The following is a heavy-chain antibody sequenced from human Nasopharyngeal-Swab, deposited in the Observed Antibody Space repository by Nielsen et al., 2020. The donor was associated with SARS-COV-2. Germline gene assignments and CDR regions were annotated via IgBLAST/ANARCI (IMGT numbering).Heavy chain of an antibody. Sequence: GSMRPSSTVSGGSISSYYWSWLRQPPGKGLEWIGNIYYSGSTNYNPSLKSRVTISVDTSKNQFSLKLSSVTAADTAVYYCAREGGEMATIGFGDGFDPWGQGTLVTVSS. V-gene: IGHV4-59*13. CDR2: IYYSGST. CDR3: AREGGEMATIGFGDGFDP. J-gene: IGHJ5*02. D-gene: IGHD5-24*01. CDR1: GGSISSYY.